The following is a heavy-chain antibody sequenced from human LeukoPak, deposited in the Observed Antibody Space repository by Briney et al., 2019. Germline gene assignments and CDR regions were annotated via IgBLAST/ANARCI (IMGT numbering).Heavy chain of an antibody. J-gene: IGHJ4*02. CDR2: IIPILGIA. D-gene: IGHD1-7*01. V-gene: IGHV1-69*04. CDR3: ARDVAELYFDY. CDR1: GGTFSSYA. Sequence: ASVTVSCKASGGTFSSYAISWVRQAPGQGLEWMGRIIPILGIANYAQKFQGRVTITADKSTSTAYMELSSLRSEDTAVYYCARDVAELYFDYWGQGTLVTVSS.